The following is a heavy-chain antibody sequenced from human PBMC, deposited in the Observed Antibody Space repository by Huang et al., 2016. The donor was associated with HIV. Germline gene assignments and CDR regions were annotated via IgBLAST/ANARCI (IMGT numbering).Heavy chain of an antibody. CDR2: ISADNGNT. Sequence: QVQLVQSGAEVKKPGASVKVSCKASGYTFTSYGISWVRQAPGQGLERMGGISADNGNTNYAQKLQGRVTMTTDTSTSTAYMELRSLRSDDTAVYYCAIDTYYYDSSGYGSDYWGQGTLVTVSS. J-gene: IGHJ4*02. D-gene: IGHD3-22*01. V-gene: IGHV1-18*01. CDR1: GYTFTSYG. CDR3: AIDTYYYDSSGYGSDY.